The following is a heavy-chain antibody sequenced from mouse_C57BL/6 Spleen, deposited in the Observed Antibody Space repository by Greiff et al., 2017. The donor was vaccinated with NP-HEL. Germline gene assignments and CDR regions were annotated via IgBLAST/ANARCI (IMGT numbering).Heavy chain of an antibody. CDR2: INPNNGGT. Sequence: EVQLQQSGPELVKPGASVKISCKASGYTFTDYYMNWVKQSPGKSLEWIGDINPNNGGTSYNQKFKGKATLTVDKSASTAYMELRSLTSEDSAVYYCAMYYGSSPFAYWGQGTLVTVSA. D-gene: IGHD1-1*01. J-gene: IGHJ3*01. CDR3: AMYYGSSPFAY. V-gene: IGHV1-26*01. CDR1: GYTFTDYY.